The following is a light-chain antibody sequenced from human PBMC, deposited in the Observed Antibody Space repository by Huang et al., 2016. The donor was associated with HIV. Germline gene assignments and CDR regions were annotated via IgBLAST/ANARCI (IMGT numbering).Light chain of an antibody. CDR3: QQYNNWPGT. J-gene: IGKJ2*01. Sequence: ERVMTQSPGTLSVSPGERATLSCRASQTINTNLAWYQQKPGQAPRLLIYGSSTRATGIPARFSGGGSGTEFTLTISSLQSEDFAVYYCQQYNNWPGTFGQGTKLEIK. CDR1: QTINTN. V-gene: IGKV3-15*01. CDR2: GSS.